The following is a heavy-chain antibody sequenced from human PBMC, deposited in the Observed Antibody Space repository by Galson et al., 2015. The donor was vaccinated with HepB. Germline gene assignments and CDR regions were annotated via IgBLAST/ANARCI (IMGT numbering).Heavy chain of an antibody. CDR1: GDSVSSNSSL. CDR3: IRLGDFSGYSSR. V-gene: IGHV6-1*01. J-gene: IGHJ4*02. Sequence: CAISGDSVSSNSSLWNWIRQPPSRGLEWLGRTYYRSKWNNDYAVSVKSRISITSDTSKNHFSLQLNSVTTEDTAVYYCIRLGDFSGYSSRWGQATLVTVSS. D-gene: IGHD5-12*01. CDR2: TYYRSKWNN.